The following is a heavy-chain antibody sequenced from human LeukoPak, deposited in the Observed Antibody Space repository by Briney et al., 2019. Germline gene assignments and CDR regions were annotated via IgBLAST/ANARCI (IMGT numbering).Heavy chain of an antibody. D-gene: IGHD1-26*01. Sequence: SQTLSLTCAISGDSVSSNNAAWNWIRQSPSRGLEWLGRTYYRSKWYNDYAVSVESRITINPDTSKNQFSLQLNSVTPEDTAVYYCARGIVGAKRVAFDIWGQGTMVTVSS. CDR1: GDSVSSNNAA. V-gene: IGHV6-1*01. J-gene: IGHJ3*02. CDR3: ARGIVGAKRVAFDI. CDR2: TYYRSKWYN.